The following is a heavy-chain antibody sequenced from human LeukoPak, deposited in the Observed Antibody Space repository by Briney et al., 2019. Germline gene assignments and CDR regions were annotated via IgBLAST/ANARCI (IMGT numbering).Heavy chain of an antibody. CDR2: INSDGSST. CDR1: GFTFSSYW. CDR3: AGGCGGDCYRGYYYMDV. V-gene: IGHV3-74*01. Sequence: GGSLRLSCAASGFTFSSYWMHWVRQAPGKGLVWVSRINSDGSSTSYADSVKGRFTISRDNAKNTLYLQMNSLRAEDTAVYYCAGGCGGDCYRGYYYMDVWGKGTTVTVSS. J-gene: IGHJ6*03. D-gene: IGHD2-21*02.